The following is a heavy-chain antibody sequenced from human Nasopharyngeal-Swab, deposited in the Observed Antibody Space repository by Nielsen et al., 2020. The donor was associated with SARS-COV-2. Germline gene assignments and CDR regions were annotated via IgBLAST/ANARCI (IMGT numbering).Heavy chain of an antibody. D-gene: IGHD3-10*01. Sequence: SCKASGYFFNTYWIGWVRQMPGKGLEWMGIIFPDDSDTRYSPSFQGQVTISVDASTTTAYLQWSSLKASDTAMYYCARTEYGSGTNFDYWGQGTLVTVSS. J-gene: IGHJ4*02. V-gene: IGHV5-51*01. CDR1: GYFFNTYW. CDR3: ARTEYGSGTNFDY. CDR2: IFPDDSDT.